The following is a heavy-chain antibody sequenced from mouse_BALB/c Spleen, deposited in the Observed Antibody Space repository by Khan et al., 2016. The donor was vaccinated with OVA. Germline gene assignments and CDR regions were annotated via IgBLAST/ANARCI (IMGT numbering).Heavy chain of an antibody. CDR3: ARGDYFGTYARDY. J-gene: IGHJ4*01. CDR2: IYPGNLNT. V-gene: IGHV1S56*01. D-gene: IGHD1-1*01. Sequence: QVQLQQPGPELVKPGASVRISCKASGSTFTNYYIHWVKQRPGQGLEWIGWIYPGNLNTNYNENFKGKATLTADKSSSTAYMLLSSLTSEDSAVXFSARGDYFGTYARDYWGQGTSVIVSS. CDR1: GSTFTNYY.